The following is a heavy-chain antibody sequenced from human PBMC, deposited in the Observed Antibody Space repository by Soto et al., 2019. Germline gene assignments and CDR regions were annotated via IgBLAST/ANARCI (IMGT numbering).Heavy chain of an antibody. CDR2: IYYSGST. D-gene: IGHD4-17*01. J-gene: IGHJ4*02. Sequence: SETRSLTCTVSGGSISSYYWSWIRQPPGKGLEWIGYIYYSGSTNYNPSLKSRVTISVDTSKNQFSLKLSSVTAADTAVYYCAKDQPDRGDYTVGYWGQGTLVTVSS. CDR1: GGSISSYY. CDR3: AKDQPDRGDYTVGY. V-gene: IGHV4-59*01.